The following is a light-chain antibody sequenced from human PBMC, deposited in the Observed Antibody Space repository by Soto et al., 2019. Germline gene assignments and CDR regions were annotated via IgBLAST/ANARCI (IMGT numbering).Light chain of an antibody. CDR2: EVT. J-gene: IGLJ3*02. Sequence: QSALTQPPSASGSPGQSVTISCTGTSSDVGNYDYVSWYQQHPGKAPKLMIYEVTKRPSGVPDRFSGSKSGNTASLTVSGLQDEDEADYYCCSYAGNNNLVIGGGTQLTVL. CDR1: SSDVGNYDY. V-gene: IGLV2-8*01. CDR3: CSYAGNNNLV.